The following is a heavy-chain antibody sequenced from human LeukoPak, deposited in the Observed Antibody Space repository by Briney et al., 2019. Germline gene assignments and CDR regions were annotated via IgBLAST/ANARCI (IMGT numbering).Heavy chain of an antibody. Sequence: SETLSLTCTVSGGSISSGGYYWSWIRQHPGTGLEWIGYIYYSGSTYYNPSLKSRVTISVDTSKNQFSLKLSSVTAADTAVYYCARDRARGEIDYWGQGTLVTVSS. D-gene: IGHD3-16*01. V-gene: IGHV4-31*03. CDR3: ARDRARGEIDY. CDR1: GGSISSGGYY. J-gene: IGHJ4*02. CDR2: IYYSGST.